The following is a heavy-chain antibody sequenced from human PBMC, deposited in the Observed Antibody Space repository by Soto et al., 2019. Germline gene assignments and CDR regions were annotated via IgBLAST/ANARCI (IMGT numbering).Heavy chain of an antibody. J-gene: IGHJ4*02. CDR1: GFTFSNYP. V-gene: IGHV3-23*01. Sequence: EVQLLESGGGLVQPGGSLRLFCAASGFTFSNYPMTWVRQAPGKGLEWVSTITSGGDTYFGDTVKGRFSISRDISKSTLYLQMDSLRAEDTAVYYCAKTDKFNSQSSGWANRFDSWGQGTLVTVSS. CDR3: AKTDKFNSQSSGWANRFDS. CDR2: ITSGGDT. D-gene: IGHD6-19*01.